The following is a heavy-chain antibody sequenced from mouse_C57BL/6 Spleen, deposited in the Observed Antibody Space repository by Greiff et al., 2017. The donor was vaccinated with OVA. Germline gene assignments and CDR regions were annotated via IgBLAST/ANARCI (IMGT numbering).Heavy chain of an antibody. J-gene: IGHJ1*03. CDR3: ARKGDDYDDPHGYFDV. V-gene: IGHV1-55*01. D-gene: IGHD2-4*01. CDR2: IYPGSGST. CDR1: GYTFTSYW. Sequence: QVQLQQPGAELVKPGASVKMSCKASGYTFTSYWITWVKQRPGQGLEWIGDIYPGSGSTNYNEKFKSKATLTVDTSSSTAYMQLSSLTSEDSAVYYCARKGDDYDDPHGYFDVWGTGTTVTVSS.